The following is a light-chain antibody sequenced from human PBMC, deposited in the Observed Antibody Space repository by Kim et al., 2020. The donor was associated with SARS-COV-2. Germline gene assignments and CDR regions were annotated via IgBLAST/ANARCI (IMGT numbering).Light chain of an antibody. CDR1: SSNIGNNN. J-gene: IGLJ2*01. V-gene: IGLV1-47*01. CDR2: RNS. Sequence: GQRVTMSCTGSSSNIGNNNVCCYQQFPGAAPKLLIYRNSQRPSGVPDRFSGSKSGTSASLTISGLRSEDEAEYSCAAWDDSLRGPVFGGGTKLTVL. CDR3: AAWDDSLRGPV.